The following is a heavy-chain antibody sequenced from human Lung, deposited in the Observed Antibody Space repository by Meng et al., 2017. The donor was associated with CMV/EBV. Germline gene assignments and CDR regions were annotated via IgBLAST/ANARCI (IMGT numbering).Heavy chain of an antibody. CDR3: ARGSNTAMAYFDS. CDR2: VYYTGGT. J-gene: IGHJ4*02. V-gene: IGHV4-30-4*01. D-gene: IGHD5-18*01. Sequence: LRWWGPGLVKPLPPPSSTCPVYGASITVCDYYWSWIRQPPGKGLEWIGCVYYTGGTYDNPSLKSRLSMSVDTSNNQFFLNLTSVTAADTAFYFCARGSNTAMAYFDSWGLGTLVTVSS. CDR1: GASITVCDYY.